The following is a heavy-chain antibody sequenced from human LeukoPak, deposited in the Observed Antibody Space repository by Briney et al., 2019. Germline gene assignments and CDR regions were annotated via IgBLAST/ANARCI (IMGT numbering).Heavy chain of an antibody. V-gene: IGHV3-74*01. CDR1: EFTISRYW. D-gene: IGHD1/OR15-1a*01. J-gene: IGHJ3*02. CDR3: ARGWNTTPRSGFDI. Sequence: GGSLRLSCAASEFTISRYWMHWVRQAPGKGLVWVSNIKNDGSITTYADSVKRRFTISRDNVKNTLFLQMNSLGAEDTALYYCARGWNTTPRSGFDIWGLGTMVTVSS. CDR2: IKNDGSIT.